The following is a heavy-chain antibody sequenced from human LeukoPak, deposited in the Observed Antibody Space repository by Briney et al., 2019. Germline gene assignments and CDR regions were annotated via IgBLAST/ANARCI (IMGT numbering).Heavy chain of an antibody. CDR1: GFTFEDYA. J-gene: IGHJ3*02. CDR3: AKDRGGCFDI. V-gene: IGHV3-43*02. Sequence: GGSLRLSCAASGFTFEDYALHWVRQSPGKGLEWVSLVSGDGRRTYYADSVKGRFTISRDNSKNSLYLQMNSLRTEDTALYYCAKDRGGCFDIWGQGTMVTVSS. D-gene: IGHD6-25*01. CDR2: VSGDGRRT.